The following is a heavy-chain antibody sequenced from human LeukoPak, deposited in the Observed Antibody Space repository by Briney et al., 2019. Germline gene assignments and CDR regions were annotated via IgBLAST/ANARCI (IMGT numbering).Heavy chain of an antibody. D-gene: IGHD3-10*01. CDR1: GGSISSSSYY. CDR3: ARPRGGSGSYYNGNWFDP. Sequence: SETLSLTRTVSGGSISSSSYYWGWIRQPPGKGLEWIGSIYYSGSTYYNPSLKSRVTISVDTSKNQSSLKLSSVTAADTAVYYCARPRGGSGSYYNGNWFDPWGQGTLVTVSS. CDR2: IYYSGST. J-gene: IGHJ5*02. V-gene: IGHV4-39*01.